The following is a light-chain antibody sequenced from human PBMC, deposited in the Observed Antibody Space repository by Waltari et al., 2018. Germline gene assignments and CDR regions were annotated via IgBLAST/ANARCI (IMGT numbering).Light chain of an antibody. V-gene: IGKV1-5*03. CDR3: QQYNSYPWT. CDR1: QSISTW. Sequence: DIQMTQSPSTPSESVGDSVTITGRASQSISTWLAWYQQKPGNAPNVLIYKASSLQSGVPSRFSGSGSGTEFTLTISSLQPDDFATYYCQQYNSYPWTFGQGTKVEIK. CDR2: KAS. J-gene: IGKJ1*01.